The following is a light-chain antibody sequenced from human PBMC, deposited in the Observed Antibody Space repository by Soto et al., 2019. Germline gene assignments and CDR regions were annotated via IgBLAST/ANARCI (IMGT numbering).Light chain of an antibody. CDR2: DVS. V-gene: IGLV2-14*01. J-gene: IGLJ3*02. Sequence: QAALTQPASVSGSPGQSITISCTGTSSDVGAYNYVSWVQQHPCKAPRLIIYDVSNRPSGVSNRFSGSKSGNTASLTISGLQAEDEADYYCSSYTTGTTGVFGGGTQLTVL. CDR3: SSYTTGTTGV. CDR1: SSDVGAYNY.